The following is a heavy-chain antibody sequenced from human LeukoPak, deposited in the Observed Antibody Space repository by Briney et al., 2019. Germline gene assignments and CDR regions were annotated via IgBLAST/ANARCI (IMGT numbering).Heavy chain of an antibody. CDR1: GGSISSYY. D-gene: IGHD5-12*01. V-gene: IGHV4-59*01. CDR3: ARDSDYDSYYYYYMDV. Sequence: PSETLSLTCTVSGGSISSYYWSWIRQPPGKGLEWIGYIYYSGSTNYNPSLKSRVTISVDTSKNQSSLKLSSVTAADTAVYYCARDSDYDSYYYYYMDVWGKGTTVTVSS. CDR2: IYYSGST. J-gene: IGHJ6*03.